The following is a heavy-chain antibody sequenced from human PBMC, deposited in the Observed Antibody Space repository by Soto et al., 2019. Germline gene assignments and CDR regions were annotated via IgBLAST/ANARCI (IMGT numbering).Heavy chain of an antibody. J-gene: IGHJ4*02. CDR2: ISPYNGNT. CDR1: GYPFTNYG. D-gene: IGHD3-10*01. V-gene: IGHV1-18*01. CDR3: ARDLRGAGSYQMGYFDY. Sequence: QVQLVQSGAEVKKPGASVKVSCKASGYPFTNYGISWVRQAPGQGLEWMGWISPYNGNTNYAQKVQGRVSMTTDTSTSTAYMELRSLRSDGTAVYFWARDLRGAGSYQMGYFDYLGQGTLVTVSS.